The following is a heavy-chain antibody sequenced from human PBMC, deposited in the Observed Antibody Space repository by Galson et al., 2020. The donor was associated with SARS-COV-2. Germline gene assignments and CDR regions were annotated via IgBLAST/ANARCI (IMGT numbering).Heavy chain of an antibody. CDR3: ARTRENWGLYFDY. D-gene: IGHD7-27*01. CDR1: GGSISSGGYY. J-gene: IGHJ4*02. V-gene: IGHV4-39*07. Sequence: SETLSLTCAVSGGSISSGGYYWGWIRQPPGKGLEWIGSIYYSGSTYYSPSLQSRLTVSVDTSKNQVSLRLSSVTAADTAVYYCARTRENWGLYFDYWGRGTLVTVSS. CDR2: IYYSGST.